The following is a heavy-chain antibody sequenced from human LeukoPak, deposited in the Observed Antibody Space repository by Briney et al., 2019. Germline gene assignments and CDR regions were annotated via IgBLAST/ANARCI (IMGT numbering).Heavy chain of an antibody. Sequence: SETLSLTCTVSGGSISSYYWGWIRQPPGKGLEWIGSIYHSGTTYCNPSLKSRVTISVDTSKNQFSLKLSSVTAADTAVYYCARHKTTVTTFSYYYYYMDVWGKGTTVTISS. V-gene: IGHV4-39*01. CDR3: ARHKTTVTTFSYYYYYMDV. D-gene: IGHD4-17*01. J-gene: IGHJ6*03. CDR1: GGSISSYY. CDR2: IYHSGTT.